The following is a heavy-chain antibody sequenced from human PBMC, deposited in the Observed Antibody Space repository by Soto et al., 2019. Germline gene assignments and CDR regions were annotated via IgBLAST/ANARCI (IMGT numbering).Heavy chain of an antibody. CDR3: AKGSRGAYYYCMDV. V-gene: IGHV3-7*03. Sequence: PGGSLRLSCAASGFTFSNYWMSWVRQAPGKGLEWVANLRQDGSDTYYVDSVKGRFTISRDNSKNTLYLQMNSLRAEDTAVYYCAKGSRGAYYYCMDVWGKGTTVTVSS. CDR2: LRQDGSDT. J-gene: IGHJ6*03. CDR1: GFTFSNYW.